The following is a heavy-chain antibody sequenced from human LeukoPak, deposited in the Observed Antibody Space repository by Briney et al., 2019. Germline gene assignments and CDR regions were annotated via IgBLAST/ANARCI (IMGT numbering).Heavy chain of an antibody. V-gene: IGHV4-38-2*02. D-gene: IGHD2-8*01. Sequence: SETLSLTCTVSGYSISSGYYWGWIRPPPGKGLEWIGSIYHSGSTYYNPSLKSRVTISVDTSKNQFSLKLSSVTAADTAVYYCATQEDIVLMVYAWGQGTLVTVSS. CDR1: GYSISSGYY. CDR3: ATQEDIVLMVYA. J-gene: IGHJ5*02. CDR2: IYHSGST.